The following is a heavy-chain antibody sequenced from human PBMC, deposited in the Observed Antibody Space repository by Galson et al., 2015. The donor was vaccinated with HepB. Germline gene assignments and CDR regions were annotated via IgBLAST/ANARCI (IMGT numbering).Heavy chain of an antibody. CDR1: GFSFSSYA. J-gene: IGHJ4*02. Sequence: SLRLSCAASGFSFSSYAMSWVRQAPGKGLEWVSAISGSGGSTYHADSVKGRFTISRDNSKNTLYLQMNSLRAEDTAVYYCAKDRSYYDSSGYYRGPRFDYWGQGTLVTVSS. V-gene: IGHV3-23*01. D-gene: IGHD3-22*01. CDR2: ISGSGGST. CDR3: AKDRSYYDSSGYYRGPRFDY.